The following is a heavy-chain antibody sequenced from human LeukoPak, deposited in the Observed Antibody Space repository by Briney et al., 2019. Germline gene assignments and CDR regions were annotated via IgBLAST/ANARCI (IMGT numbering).Heavy chain of an antibody. CDR1: GFTFDDYG. CDR2: INRNGGTI. CDR3: ARERSTSNWYGTPDFDY. V-gene: IGHV3-20*01. Sequence: GGSLRLSCAAPGFTFDDYGMSWVRQVPGKGLEWVSGINRNGGTINYADSVKGRFTISRDYAKNSLYLQMNSLRAEDTALYHCARERSTSNWYGTPDFDYWGQGILVTVSS. D-gene: IGHD6-13*01. J-gene: IGHJ4*02.